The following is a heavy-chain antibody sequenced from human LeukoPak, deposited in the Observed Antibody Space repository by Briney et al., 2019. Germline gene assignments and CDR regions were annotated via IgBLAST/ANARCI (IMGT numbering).Heavy chain of an antibody. V-gene: IGHV3-30*02. J-gene: IGHJ5*02. CDR1: GCTFSSYG. CDR2: IWYDGSNK. CDR3: AKGLLRFLEWSLVP. D-gene: IGHD3-3*01. Sequence: GGSLTLSCAASGCTFSSYGMHWVRQAPGKGLEWVAFIWYDGSNKYYADSVKGQFTIHSDNSKDTLYLQMNSLRAQDTAVYYSAKGLLRFLEWSLVPWGQGTLVTVSS.